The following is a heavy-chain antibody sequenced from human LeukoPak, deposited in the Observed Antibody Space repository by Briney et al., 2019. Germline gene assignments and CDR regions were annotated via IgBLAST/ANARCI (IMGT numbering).Heavy chain of an antibody. Sequence: GGSLRLSCAASGFTFSSYSMHWVRQAPGKGLEWVAVISYDGSNKYYADSVKGRFTISRDNSKNTLYLQMNSLRAEDTAVYYCAKDGGSGWGQGTLVTVSP. CDR1: GFTFSSYS. J-gene: IGHJ4*02. CDR2: ISYDGSNK. CDR3: AKDGGSG. V-gene: IGHV3-30*18. D-gene: IGHD3-3*01.